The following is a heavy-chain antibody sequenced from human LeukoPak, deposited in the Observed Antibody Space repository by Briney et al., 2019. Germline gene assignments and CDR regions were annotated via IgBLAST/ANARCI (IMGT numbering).Heavy chain of an antibody. D-gene: IGHD4-17*01. V-gene: IGHV4-38-2*01. Sequence: SETLSLTCAVSGYSISSGYYWGWIRQPPGKGLEWIGSIYHSGSTYYNPSLKSRVTISVDTSKNQFSLKLSSVTAADTAVYYSARRATIYGDYVNDAFDIWGQGTMVTVSS. CDR3: ARRATIYGDYVNDAFDI. CDR2: IYHSGST. CDR1: GYSISSGYY. J-gene: IGHJ3*02.